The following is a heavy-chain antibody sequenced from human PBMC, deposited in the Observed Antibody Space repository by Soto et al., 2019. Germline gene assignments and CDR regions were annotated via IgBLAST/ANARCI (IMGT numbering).Heavy chain of an antibody. J-gene: IGHJ3*02. CDR1: GFTFSSYG. V-gene: IGHV3-30*18. CDR2: ISYDGSNK. Sequence: QVQLVESGGGVVQPGRSLRLSCAASGFTFSSYGMHWVRQAPGKGLEWVAVISYDGSNKYYADSVKGRFTISRDNSKNTLYLQMNSLRAEDTAVYYCAKDGPLANYDFWSGYYTQDAFDIWGQGTMVTVSS. D-gene: IGHD3-3*01. CDR3: AKDGPLANYDFWSGYYTQDAFDI.